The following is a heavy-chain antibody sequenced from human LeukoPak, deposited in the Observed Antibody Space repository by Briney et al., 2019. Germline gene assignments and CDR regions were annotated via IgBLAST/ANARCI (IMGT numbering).Heavy chain of an antibody. V-gene: IGHV1-69*04. CDR1: GGTFSSYA. Sequence: SVKVSCKASGGTFSSYAISWVRQAPGQGLEWMGRIIPILGIANYAQKFQGRVTITADKSTSTAYMELSSLRSEDTAVYYCARAGSGSYLRTRGYFDYWGQGTLVTVSS. D-gene: IGHD1-26*01. CDR2: IIPILGIA. J-gene: IGHJ4*02. CDR3: ARAGSGSYLRTRGYFDY.